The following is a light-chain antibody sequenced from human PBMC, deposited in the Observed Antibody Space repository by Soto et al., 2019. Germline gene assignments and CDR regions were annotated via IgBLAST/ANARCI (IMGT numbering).Light chain of an antibody. CDR1: QSVSSN. V-gene: IGKV3-15*01. CDR2: GAS. Sequence: EIVMTQSPATLSVSPGERATLSCRASQSVSSNLAWYQQKPGQAPRLLIYGASTRATGIPVRFSGSGSGTEFTLTISSLQSEDFAVYYCQQYNNWPPWTFGQGTKGEIK. CDR3: QQYNNWPPWT. J-gene: IGKJ1*01.